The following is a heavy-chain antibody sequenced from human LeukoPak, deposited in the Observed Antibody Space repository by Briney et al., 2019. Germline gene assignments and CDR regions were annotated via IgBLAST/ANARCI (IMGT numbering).Heavy chain of an antibody. CDR3: ARDSLGGSYRPGYFDY. Sequence: GGSLRLSCAASGFTFSSYSMNWVRQAPGKGLEWVSYISSSSSTIYYADSVKGRFTISRDNAKNSLYLQMNSLRAEDTAVYYCARDSLGGSYRPGYFDYWGQGTLVTVSS. CDR1: GFTFSSYS. D-gene: IGHD3-16*02. J-gene: IGHJ4*02. CDR2: ISSSSSTI. V-gene: IGHV3-48*04.